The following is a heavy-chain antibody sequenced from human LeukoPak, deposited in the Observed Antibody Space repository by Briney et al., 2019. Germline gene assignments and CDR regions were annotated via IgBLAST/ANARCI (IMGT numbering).Heavy chain of an antibody. CDR1: GFTFSSYW. D-gene: IGHD6-19*01. Sequence: GGSLRLSCAASGFTFSSYWMHWVRQAPGKGLVWVSRINSDGSSTSYADSVKGRFTISRDNSKNTLYLQMNSLRAEDTAVYYCAKDHIAVATLFDYWGQGTLVTVSS. V-gene: IGHV3-74*01. J-gene: IGHJ4*02. CDR3: AKDHIAVATLFDY. CDR2: INSDGSST.